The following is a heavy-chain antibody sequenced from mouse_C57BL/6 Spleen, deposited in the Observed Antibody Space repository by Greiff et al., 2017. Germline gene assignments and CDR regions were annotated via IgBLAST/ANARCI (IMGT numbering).Heavy chain of an antibody. D-gene: IGHD2-4*01. CDR2: IRNKANGYTT. CDR1: GFTFTDYY. Sequence: EVKVVESGGGLVQPGGSLSLSCAASGFTFTDYYMSWVRQPPGKALEWLGFIRNKANGYTTEYSASVKGRFTISRDNSQSILYLQMNALRAEDSATYYCARFPNYDYDGFAYWGQGTLVTVSA. J-gene: IGHJ3*01. V-gene: IGHV7-3*01. CDR3: ARFPNYDYDGFAY.